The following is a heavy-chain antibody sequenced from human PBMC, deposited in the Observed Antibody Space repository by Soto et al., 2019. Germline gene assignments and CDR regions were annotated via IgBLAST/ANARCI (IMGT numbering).Heavy chain of an antibody. CDR1: GGTFSSYA. CDR2: IIPIFGTA. D-gene: IGHD1-7*01. V-gene: IGHV1-69*13. Sequence: ASVKVSCKASGGTFSSYAISWVRQAPGQGLEWMGGIIPIFGTANYAQKFQGRVTITADESTSTAYMELGSLRSEDTAVYYCARELDATGTTYDYWGQGTLVTVSS. J-gene: IGHJ4*02. CDR3: ARELDATGTTYDY.